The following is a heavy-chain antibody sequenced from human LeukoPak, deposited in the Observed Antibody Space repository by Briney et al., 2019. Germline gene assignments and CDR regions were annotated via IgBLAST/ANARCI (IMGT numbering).Heavy chain of an antibody. CDR2: INPNSGGT. J-gene: IGHJ4*02. Sequence: ASVKVSCKASGYTFTDYYMQWVRQAPGQGLECMGWINPNSGGTNYARKFQGRVTMTRDTSISTAYMELSRLSSDDTAVYYCARGIGSSSWYDNYWGQGTLVTVSS. D-gene: IGHD6-13*01. CDR1: GYTFTDYY. CDR3: ARGIGSSSWYDNY. V-gene: IGHV1-2*02.